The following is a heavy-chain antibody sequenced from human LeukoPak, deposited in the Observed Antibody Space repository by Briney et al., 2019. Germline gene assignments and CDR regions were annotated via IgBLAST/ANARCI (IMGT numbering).Heavy chain of an antibody. V-gene: IGHV4-4*02. D-gene: IGHD2-2*01. J-gene: IGHJ6*03. CDR3: ARGRTGYQLLPTKKDYSYYYIDV. Sequence: PSGTLSLTCAVSGGSISSSNWWSWVRQPPGKGLEWIGEINHGGSTNYNPSLKSRITISVDTSKNQFSLKLSSMTAADTAVYYCARGRTGYQLLPTKKDYSYYYIDVWGKGTTVTVSS. CDR2: INHGGST. CDR1: GGSISSSNW.